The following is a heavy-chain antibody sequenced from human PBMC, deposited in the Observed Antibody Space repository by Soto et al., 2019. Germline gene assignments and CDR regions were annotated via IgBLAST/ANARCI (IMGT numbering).Heavy chain of an antibody. CDR2: IYYSGST. Sequence: SETLSLTCTVSGGSISSYYWSWIRQPPGKGLEWIGYIYYSGSTNYNPSLKSRVTISVDTSKNQFSLKLSSVTAADTAVYYCARHEYSSPKSFDYRGQGTLVTVSS. D-gene: IGHD6-6*01. V-gene: IGHV4-59*08. J-gene: IGHJ4*02. CDR3: ARHEYSSPKSFDY. CDR1: GGSISSYY.